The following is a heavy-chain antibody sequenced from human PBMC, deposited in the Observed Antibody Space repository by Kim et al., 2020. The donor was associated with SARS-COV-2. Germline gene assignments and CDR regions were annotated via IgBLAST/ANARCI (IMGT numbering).Heavy chain of an antibody. CDR2: IYYSGST. CDR3: ASAYYYDSSGYRY. CDR1: GGSISSSSYY. D-gene: IGHD3-22*01. J-gene: IGHJ4*02. Sequence: SETLSLTCTVSGGSISSSSYYWGWIRQPPGKGLEWIGSIYYSGSTYYNPSLKSRVTISVDTSKNQFSLKLSSVTAADTAVYYCASAYYYDSSGYRYWGQGTLVPVSS. V-gene: IGHV4-39*01.